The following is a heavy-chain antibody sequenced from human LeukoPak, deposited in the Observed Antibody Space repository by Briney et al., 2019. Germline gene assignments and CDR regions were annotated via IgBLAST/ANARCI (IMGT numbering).Heavy chain of an antibody. CDR3: ARDLAWGSGYDLDY. D-gene: IGHD5-12*01. CDR2: INPISGDT. Sequence: ASVKVSCKASGGTFSSYAISWVRQAPGQGPEWMGWINPISGDTNYAQKFQGRLTLTRDTSISTAYMELTRLRFDDAAMYYCARDLAWGSGYDLDYWGLGTLVIVSS. CDR1: GGTFSSYA. V-gene: IGHV1-2*02. J-gene: IGHJ4*01.